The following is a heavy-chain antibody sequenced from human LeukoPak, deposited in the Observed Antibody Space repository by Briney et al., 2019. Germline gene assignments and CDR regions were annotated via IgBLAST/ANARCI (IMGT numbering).Heavy chain of an antibody. D-gene: IGHD4-23*01. Sequence: GGSLRLSWAASGLTFSTYAMHWVRQAPGKGLEWVAVIPYDGSNKYYADSVKGRFTISRENSKNRLYLQMNSLRAEDTAVYYCARAEGYGGELDSWGQGTLVTVSS. V-gene: IGHV3-30*04. CDR1: GLTFSTYA. CDR2: IPYDGSNK. CDR3: ARAEGYGGELDS. J-gene: IGHJ4*02.